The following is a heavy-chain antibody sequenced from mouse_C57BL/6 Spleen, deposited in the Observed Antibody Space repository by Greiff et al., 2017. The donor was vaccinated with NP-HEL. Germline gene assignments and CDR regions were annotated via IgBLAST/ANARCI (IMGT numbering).Heavy chain of an antibody. CDR2: IYPGDGDT. Sequence: VQLKQSGAELVKPGASVKISCKASGYAFSSYWMNWVKQRPGKGLEWIGQIYPGDGDTNYNGKFKGKATLTADKSSSTAYMQLSSLTSEDSAVYFCAKEGIYDGYYWFAYWGQGTLVTVSA. J-gene: IGHJ3*01. CDR1: GYAFSSYW. CDR3: AKEGIYDGYYWFAY. V-gene: IGHV1-80*01. D-gene: IGHD2-3*01.